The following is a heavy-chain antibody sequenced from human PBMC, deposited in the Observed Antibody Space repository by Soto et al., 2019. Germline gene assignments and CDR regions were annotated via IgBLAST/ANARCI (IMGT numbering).Heavy chain of an antibody. CDR1: GFTFTSSA. CDR3: ARGSSRFQDPYYYYAMDV. D-gene: IGHD6-13*01. J-gene: IGHJ6*02. V-gene: IGHV1-58*02. Sequence: SVKVSCKASGFTFTSSAMQWVRQARGQRLEWIGWIVVGSGNTNYAQKFQERVTITRDMSTSTAYMELNSLQTEDTAVYYCARGSSRFQDPYYYYAMDVWGQGTTVTVSS. CDR2: IVVGSGNT.